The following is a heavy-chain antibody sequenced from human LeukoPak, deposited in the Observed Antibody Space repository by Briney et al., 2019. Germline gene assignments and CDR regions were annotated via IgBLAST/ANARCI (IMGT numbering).Heavy chain of an antibody. V-gene: IGHV1-69*13. CDR3: ARDRASLVRGIYSIDY. CDR1: GYTFTSYG. D-gene: IGHD3-10*01. Sequence: ASVKVSCKASGYTFTSYGISWVRQAPGQGLEWTGGIIPLFGTANYAQKFQGRVTITADESTNTAYMELSSLRSEDTAVYYCARDRASLVRGIYSIDYWGQGTLVTVSS. J-gene: IGHJ4*02. CDR2: IIPLFGTA.